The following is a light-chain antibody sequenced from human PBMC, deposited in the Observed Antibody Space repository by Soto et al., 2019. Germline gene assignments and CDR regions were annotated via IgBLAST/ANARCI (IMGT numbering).Light chain of an antibody. J-gene: IGLJ1*01. CDR2: NNN. CDR3: AAWDDSLNGYV. V-gene: IGLV1-44*01. Sequence: QSVLTRPPSASGTPGQRVTISCSGGSSNIGTNAANWYQQLPGTAPKLLIYNNNQRPSGVPDRFSGSKSGTSASLAISGLQSEDEADYYCAAWDDSLNGYVFGTGTKVTVL. CDR1: SSNIGTNA.